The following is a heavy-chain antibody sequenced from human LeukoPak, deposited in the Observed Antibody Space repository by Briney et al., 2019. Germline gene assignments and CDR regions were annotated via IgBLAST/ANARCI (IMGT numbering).Heavy chain of an antibody. CDR1: GGTFSSYA. D-gene: IGHD4-17*01. Sequence: ASVKVSCKASGGTFSSYAISLVLQAPGQGLEWMGGIIPIFGTANYAQKFQGRVTITADESTSTAYMELSSLRSEDTAVYYCAREVGLRRYFQHWGQGTLVTVSS. CDR3: AREVGLRRYFQH. CDR2: IIPIFGTA. J-gene: IGHJ1*01. V-gene: IGHV1-69*13.